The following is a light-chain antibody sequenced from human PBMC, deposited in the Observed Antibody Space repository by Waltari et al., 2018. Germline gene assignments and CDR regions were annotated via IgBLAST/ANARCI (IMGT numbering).Light chain of an antibody. CDR2: GAS. Sequence: EIVLTQSPGTLSLSPGERATRSCRASQSVSSSYLAWYQQKPGQAPRLLIYGASSRATGIPDRFSGSGSGTDFTLTISRLEPEDFAVYYCQQYGSSSLFTFGPGTKVDIK. V-gene: IGKV3-20*01. CDR3: QQYGSSSLFT. CDR1: QSVSSSY. J-gene: IGKJ3*01.